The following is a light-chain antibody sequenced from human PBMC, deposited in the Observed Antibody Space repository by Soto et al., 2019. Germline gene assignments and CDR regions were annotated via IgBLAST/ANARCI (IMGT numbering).Light chain of an antibody. CDR3: QSYDNSLTGLHV. CDR2: GNN. CDR1: SSNIGAGYD. V-gene: IGLV1-40*01. J-gene: IGLJ1*01. Sequence: QSVLTQPPSVSGAPGQRVTISCTGSSSNIGAGYDVHWYQHLPGTAPKLLIYGNNYRPSGVPDRFSGSKSGTSASLAITGLQADDEADYYCQSYDNSLTGLHVFGTGTKPTVL.